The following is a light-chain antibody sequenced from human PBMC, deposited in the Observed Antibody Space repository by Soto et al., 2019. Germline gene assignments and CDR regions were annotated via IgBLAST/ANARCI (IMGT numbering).Light chain of an antibody. Sequence: EIVMTQSPATLSVSPGERATLSCRASQSLSNHLAWYQQKPGQAPRLLIYFTSTRATGIAARFSGSGSGTDFTLTISSLQSEDFAVYYCQQYNTWPLTFGGGTKVETK. CDR3: QQYNTWPLT. V-gene: IGKV3-15*01. CDR1: QSLSNH. J-gene: IGKJ4*01. CDR2: FTS.